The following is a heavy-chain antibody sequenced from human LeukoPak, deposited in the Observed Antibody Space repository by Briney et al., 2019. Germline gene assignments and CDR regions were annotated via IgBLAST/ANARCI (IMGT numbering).Heavy chain of an antibody. CDR3: ARAVGDSGHGRYFDY. CDR2: VENTGST. V-gene: IGHV4-59*01. CDR1: GNSISSFF. D-gene: IGHD5-12*01. Sequence: ASETLSLTCTVSGNSISSFFWSWIRQPPGKGLEWIGNVENTGSTYYNPSLESRVTISVDTSKNHFSLRLSSVTAADTAVYYCARAVGDSGHGRYFDYWGQGTLVTVSS. J-gene: IGHJ4*02.